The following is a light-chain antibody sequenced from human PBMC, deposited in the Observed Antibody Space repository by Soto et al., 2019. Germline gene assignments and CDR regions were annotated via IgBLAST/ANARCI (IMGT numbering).Light chain of an antibody. Sequence: DIQMTQSPSTLSASVGDRVTITCRASQSIGDSLAWYQQKPGKAPYLLISDVSSLERGVPSRFSGSGSGTEFTLTISSMQPDDFATVDGQQYNGYSRTCGKGNQGDIK. CDR2: DVS. CDR3: QQYNGYSRT. CDR1: QSIGDS. J-gene: IGKJ1*01. V-gene: IGKV1-5*01.